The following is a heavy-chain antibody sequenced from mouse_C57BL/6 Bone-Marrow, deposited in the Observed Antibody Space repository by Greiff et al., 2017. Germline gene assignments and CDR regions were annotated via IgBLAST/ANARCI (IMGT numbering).Heavy chain of an antibody. CDR2: IDPENGDT. Sequence: VQLQQSGAELVRPGASVKLSCTASGFNIKDDYMHWVKQRPEQGLEWIGWIDPENGDTEYASKFQGKATITADTSSNTAYLQLSSLTSEDTAVYYCTSYDYDGAWVAYWGQGTLVTVSA. CDR3: TSYDYDGAWVAY. J-gene: IGHJ3*01. V-gene: IGHV14-4*01. D-gene: IGHD2-4*01. CDR1: GFNIKDDY.